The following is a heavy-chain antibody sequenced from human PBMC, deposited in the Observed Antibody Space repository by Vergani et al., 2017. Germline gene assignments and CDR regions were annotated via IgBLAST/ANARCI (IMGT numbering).Heavy chain of an antibody. J-gene: IGHJ3*02. CDR1: GYTFTGYY. V-gene: IGHV1-2*02. Sequence: QVQLVQSGAEVKKPGASVKVSCKASGYTFTGYYMHWVRQAPGQGLEWMGWINPNSGGTNYAQKFQGRVTMTRDTSISTAYMELSRLRSDDTAVYYCARVPTYCSSTSCYSGALDIWGQGTMVTVSS. CDR3: ARVPTYCSSTSCYSGALDI. D-gene: IGHD2-2*01. CDR2: INPNSGGT.